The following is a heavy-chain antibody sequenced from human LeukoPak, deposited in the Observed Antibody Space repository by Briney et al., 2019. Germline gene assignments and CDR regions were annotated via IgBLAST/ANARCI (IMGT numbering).Heavy chain of an antibody. Sequence: PGGSLRLSCAASGFTFSNTWMSWVRQAPGKGLEWVGRIRSKPDGGTADYAAPVKGRFSLSRDDSKNTLYLQMNSPKSEDTAVYYCTRDLGAYAQWGQGTLVTVSS. D-gene: IGHD1-26*01. CDR3: TRDLGAYAQ. CDR2: IRSKPDGGTA. J-gene: IGHJ4*02. V-gene: IGHV3-15*01. CDR1: GFTFSNTW.